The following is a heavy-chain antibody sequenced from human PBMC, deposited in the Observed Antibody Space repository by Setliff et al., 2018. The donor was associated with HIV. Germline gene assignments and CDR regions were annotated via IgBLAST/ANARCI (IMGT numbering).Heavy chain of an antibody. D-gene: IGHD6-13*01. V-gene: IGHV4-34*01. J-gene: IGHJ6*02. Sequence: SETLSLTCAVYGGSFSGYYWSWIRQPPGKGLEWIGEINHSGSTNYNPSLKSRVTISVDTSKNQFSLKLSSVTAADTAVYYCARVGGRGGSSWYLGTKMGRKYCMDVWGQGTTVTVSS. CDR1: GGSFSGYY. CDR2: INHSGST. CDR3: ARVGGRGGSSWYLGTKMGRKYCMDV.